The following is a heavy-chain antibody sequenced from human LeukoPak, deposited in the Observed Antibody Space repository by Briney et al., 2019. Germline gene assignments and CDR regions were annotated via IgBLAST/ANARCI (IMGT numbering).Heavy chain of an antibody. V-gene: IGHV3-48*03. Sequence: PGRSLRLSCAASGFTFSSYEMAWVRQAPGKGLEWVSYISSGGSTIYYADSVKGRFTISRDNAKNSLYLQMNSLRDEDTAVYYCASAGSGLYWGQGTLVTVSS. J-gene: IGHJ4*02. CDR1: GFTFSSYE. CDR2: ISSGGSTI. D-gene: IGHD6-19*01. CDR3: ASAGSGLY.